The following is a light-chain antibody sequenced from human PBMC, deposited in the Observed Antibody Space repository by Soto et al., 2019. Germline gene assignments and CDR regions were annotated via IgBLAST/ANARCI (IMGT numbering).Light chain of an antibody. CDR3: QQYGSSPIT. Sequence: EITLSQSPGTLSLTPGERVTLSCRASQSVTGSYLAWYQQKPGQAPRLLISGASSRATGIPDRISGRGSGTDFTLTISRLEPEDCAVYYCQQYGSSPITFGQGTLPEN. CDR1: QSVTGSY. J-gene: IGKJ5*01. V-gene: IGKV3-20*01. CDR2: GAS.